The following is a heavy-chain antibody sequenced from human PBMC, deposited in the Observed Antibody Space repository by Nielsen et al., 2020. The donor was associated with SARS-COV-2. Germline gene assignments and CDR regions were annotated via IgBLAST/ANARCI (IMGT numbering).Heavy chain of an antibody. J-gene: IGHJ6*02. V-gene: IGHV3-21*01. CDR1: GITFSSYS. CDR2: ISSSSSYI. Sequence: GESLKISCAASGITFSSYSMNLVRQAPGKGLEWVSSISSSSSYIYYADSVKGRFTISRDNAKNSLYLQMNSLRAEDTAVYYCARDNPFTVWFGELTGRNAMDVWGQGTTVTVPS. CDR3: ARDNPFTVWFGELTGRNAMDV. D-gene: IGHD3-10*01.